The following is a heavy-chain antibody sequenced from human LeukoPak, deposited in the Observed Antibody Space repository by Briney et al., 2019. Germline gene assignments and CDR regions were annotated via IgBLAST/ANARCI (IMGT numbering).Heavy chain of an antibody. CDR2: IKRDGSEN. CDR3: ARDEYQLVSYYYGMDV. D-gene: IGHD2-2*01. CDR1: GFTFSNYW. V-gene: IGHV3-7*01. Sequence: PGGSLRLSCAASGFTFSNYWMTWVRQAPGKGLEGVANIKRDGSENYYVDSVKGRFTISRDNAQNSLYLQMSSLRDEDTAVYYCARDEYQLVSYYYGMDVWGQGTTVTVSS. J-gene: IGHJ6*02.